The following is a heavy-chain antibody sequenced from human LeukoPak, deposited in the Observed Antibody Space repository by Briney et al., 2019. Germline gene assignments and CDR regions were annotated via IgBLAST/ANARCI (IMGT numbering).Heavy chain of an antibody. CDR3: ATGRGYSYGFDS. J-gene: IGHJ4*02. CDR1: GYTFSGYY. Sequence: ASVKVSCKASGYTFSGYYMHWVRQAPGQGLEWMAWIYPNSGGTKYAQKFQARVTVTRDTSISTAYMQLSRLKSDDTAVYYCATGRGYSYGFDSWGQGTLVTVSS. V-gene: IGHV1-2*02. CDR2: IYPNSGGT. D-gene: IGHD5-18*01.